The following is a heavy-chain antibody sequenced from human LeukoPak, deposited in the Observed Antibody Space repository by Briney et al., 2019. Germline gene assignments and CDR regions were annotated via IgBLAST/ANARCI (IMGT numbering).Heavy chain of an antibody. Sequence: SETLSLTCTVSGGSISSYYWSWIRQPAGQGLEWIGRIYTSGSTNYNPSLKSRVTMSVDTSKNQFSLKLSSVTAADTAVYYCARGVVGATYYYYYYMDVWGKGTTVTVSS. CDR1: GGSISSYY. CDR3: ARGVVGATYYYYYYMDV. J-gene: IGHJ6*03. V-gene: IGHV4-4*07. CDR2: IYTSGST. D-gene: IGHD1-26*01.